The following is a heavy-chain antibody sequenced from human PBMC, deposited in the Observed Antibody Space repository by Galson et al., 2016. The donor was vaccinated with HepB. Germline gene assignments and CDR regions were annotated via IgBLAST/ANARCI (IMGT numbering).Heavy chain of an antibody. V-gene: IGHV3-74*01. CDR1: GFSFSAYW. CDR3: ARVGRTSYENSAYLPH. J-gene: IGHJ4*02. Sequence: SLRLSCAASGFSFSAYWMHWVRQPTGKGLVWVSRISSDGRSTSYADSVKGRFTISRDNAKNTLYLQMNSLRAEDTAVYFCARVGRTSYENSAYLPHWGQGTLVTVSS. D-gene: IGHD3-22*01. CDR2: ISSDGRST.